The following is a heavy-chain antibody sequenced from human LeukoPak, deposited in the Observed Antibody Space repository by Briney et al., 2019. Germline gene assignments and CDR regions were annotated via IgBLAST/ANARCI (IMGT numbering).Heavy chain of an antibody. J-gene: IGHJ4*02. CDR3: ARDHDYGGNYDY. V-gene: IGHV1-3*01. Sequence: ASVKVSCKASGYTFTSYVMHWVRQAPGQRLEWMGWINAGNGNTKYSQKFQGRVTITRDTSASTAYMELSSLRSEDTAVYYCARDHDYGGNYDYWGQGTLVTVSS. CDR1: GYTFTSYV. D-gene: IGHD4-23*01. CDR2: INAGNGNT.